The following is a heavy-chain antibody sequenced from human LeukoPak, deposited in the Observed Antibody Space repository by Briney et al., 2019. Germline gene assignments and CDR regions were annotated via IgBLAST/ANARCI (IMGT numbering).Heavy chain of an antibody. CDR1: GFTFDDYA. D-gene: IGHD6-19*01. V-gene: IGHV3-43*02. CDR2: ISGDGGST. Sequence: GGSLRLSCAASGFTFDDYAMHWVRQAPGKGLEWVSLISGDGGSTYYADSVKGRFTISRDNSKNSLYLQMNSLRTEDTALYYCAKDAEYSSGWFGKSYYYYGMDVWGQGTTVTVSS. J-gene: IGHJ6*02. CDR3: AKDAEYSSGWFGKSYYYYGMDV.